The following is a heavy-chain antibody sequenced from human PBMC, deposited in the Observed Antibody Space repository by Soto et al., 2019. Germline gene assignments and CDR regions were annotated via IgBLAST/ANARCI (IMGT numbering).Heavy chain of an antibody. CDR2: INPNSGGT. Sequence: RASVKVSCKASGYTFTGYYMHWVRQAPGQGLEWMGWINPNSGGTNYAQKYQGWVTMTRGTSISTAYMELSRLRSDDTAVYYCARDGRKYYYGSGSYSTHYYYYMDVWGQGTLVTVSS. V-gene: IGHV1-2*04. J-gene: IGHJ6*03. D-gene: IGHD3-10*01. CDR1: GYTFTGYY. CDR3: ARDGRKYYYGSGSYSTHYYYYMDV.